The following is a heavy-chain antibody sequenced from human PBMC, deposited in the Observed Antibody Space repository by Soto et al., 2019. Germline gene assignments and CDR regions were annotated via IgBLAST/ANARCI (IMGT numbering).Heavy chain of an antibody. Sequence: PGGSLRLSCAASGFTFSNYAMHWVRQAPGKGLEWVAFISFDGTNKYYGDSMKGRFSISRDNSKNTLYLQMNGLRAEDTAVYYCASPLYYYDSSGSTGFDYWGQGTPVTVSS. CDR2: ISFDGTNK. V-gene: IGHV3-30-3*01. J-gene: IGHJ4*02. D-gene: IGHD3-22*01. CDR1: GFTFSNYA. CDR3: ASPLYYYDSSGSTGFDY.